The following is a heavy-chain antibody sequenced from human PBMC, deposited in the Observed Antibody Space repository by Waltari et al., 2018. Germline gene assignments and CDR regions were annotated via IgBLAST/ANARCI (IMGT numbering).Heavy chain of an antibody. V-gene: IGHV3-15*01. Sequence: EVQLVESGGGLVQPGGSLGLSCEASGFTFRLAWMMWVRQAPGKGLEWVGRIKSRTEGGTTDYAAPVKGRFSVSRDDSKKMLYLEMNNLKTEDTAMYFCTTRSLVEGTDDVLDLWGRGTMAIVSS. J-gene: IGHJ3*01. D-gene: IGHD2-21*02. CDR3: TTRSLVEGTDDVLDL. CDR1: GFTFRLAW. CDR2: IKSRTEGGTT.